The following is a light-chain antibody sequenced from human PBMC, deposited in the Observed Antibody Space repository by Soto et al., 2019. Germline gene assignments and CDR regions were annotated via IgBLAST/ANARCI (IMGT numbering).Light chain of an antibody. V-gene: IGKV3-20*01. CDR1: ESVTSTY. CDR3: QLFGSSPRYT. Sequence: EIVLTQSPGTLSLSPGERATLSCSTSESVTSTYLAWYQQKPGQPPRLLIYGASSRATGIPDRFSGSGSGTDFTLTISRLEPEDFAVYYCQLFGSSPRYTFGQGTKLEIK. J-gene: IGKJ2*01. CDR2: GAS.